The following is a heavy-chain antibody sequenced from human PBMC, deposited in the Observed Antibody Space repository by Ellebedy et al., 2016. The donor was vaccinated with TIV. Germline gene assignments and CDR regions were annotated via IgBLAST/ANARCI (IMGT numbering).Heavy chain of an antibody. CDR3: ARFNYYSSTWYAEDY. V-gene: IGHV3-11*06. Sequence: GGSLRLXCAASGFTFSDYYMSWIRQAPGKGLEWVSYISSSSSYTNYADSVKGRFTISRDNAKNSLYLQMNSLRAEDTAVYYCARFNYYSSTWYAEDYWGQGTLVTVSS. J-gene: IGHJ4*02. D-gene: IGHD6-13*01. CDR2: ISSSSSYT. CDR1: GFTFSDYY.